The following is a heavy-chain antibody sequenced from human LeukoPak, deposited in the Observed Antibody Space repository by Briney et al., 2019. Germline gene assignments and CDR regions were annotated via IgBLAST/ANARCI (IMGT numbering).Heavy chain of an antibody. CDR3: ATGQSYYYDSSGYNQLDY. Sequence: ASVKVSCKASGYTFTGYYMHWVRQAPGKGLEWMGGFDPEDGETIYAQKFQGRVTMTEDTSTDTAYMELSSLRSEDTAVYYCATGQSYYYDSSGYNQLDYWGQGTLVTVSS. D-gene: IGHD3-22*01. CDR1: GYTFTGYY. V-gene: IGHV1-24*01. CDR2: FDPEDGET. J-gene: IGHJ4*02.